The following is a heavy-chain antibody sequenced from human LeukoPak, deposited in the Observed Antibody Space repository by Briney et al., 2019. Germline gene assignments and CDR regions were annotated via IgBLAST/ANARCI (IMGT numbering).Heavy chain of an antibody. V-gene: IGHV3-9*01. CDR1: GFTFDDYA. J-gene: IGHJ6*03. D-gene: IGHD5-18*01. Sequence: GRSLRLSCAASGFTFDDYAMHWVRQAPGKGLEWVSGISWNSGSIGYADSVKGRFTISRDNAKNSLYLQMNSLRAEDTAVYYCARVGTPMVTIVAPYYMDVWGKGTTVTVSS. CDR3: ARVGTPMVTIVAPYYMDV. CDR2: ISWNSGSI.